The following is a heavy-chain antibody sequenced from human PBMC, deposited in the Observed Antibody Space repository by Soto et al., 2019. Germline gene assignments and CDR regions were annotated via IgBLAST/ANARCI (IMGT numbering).Heavy chain of an antibody. CDR1: GFTFSSYA. CDR3: AKPKGYCTNGVCPDAFDI. CDR2: ISGSGGST. V-gene: IGHV3-23*01. Sequence: GGYLRLSCAASGFTFSSYAMSWVRQAPGKGLEWVSAISGSGGSTYYADSVKGRFTISRDNSKNTLYLQMNSLRAEDTAVYYCAKPKGYCTNGVCPDAFDIWGQGTMVTVSS. D-gene: IGHD2-8*01. J-gene: IGHJ3*02.